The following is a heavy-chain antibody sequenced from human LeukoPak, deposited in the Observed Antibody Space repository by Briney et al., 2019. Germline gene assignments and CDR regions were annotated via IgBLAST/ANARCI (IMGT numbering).Heavy chain of an antibody. CDR2: IKEDGSEK. D-gene: IGHD3-22*01. V-gene: IGHV3-7*01. Sequence: GGSLRLSCAASGFTFSTYWMSWVRQAPGKGLEWVANIKEDGSEKYYGDSVKGRLTISRDNAKNSLYLQMNRLRAEDTAVYYCARDSSGYQWGQGTLVTVSS. CDR3: ARDSSGYQ. CDR1: GFTFSTYW. J-gene: IGHJ4*02.